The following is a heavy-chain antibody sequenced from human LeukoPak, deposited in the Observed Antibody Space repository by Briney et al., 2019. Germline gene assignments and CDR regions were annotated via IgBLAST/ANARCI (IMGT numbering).Heavy chain of an antibody. D-gene: IGHD3-3*01. V-gene: IGHV4-38-2*02. J-gene: IGHJ5*02. CDR1: DYSISSGYF. Sequence: KPSETLSLTCTVSDYSISSGYFWTWIRQPPGKGLEWIGSIFHTGSSYYNPSLKSPVTISADTSKNQFSLELSSVTAADTAVYYCARDLGLTISDNWFDPWGQGTLVTVSS. CDR3: ARDLGLTISDNWFDP. CDR2: IFHTGSS.